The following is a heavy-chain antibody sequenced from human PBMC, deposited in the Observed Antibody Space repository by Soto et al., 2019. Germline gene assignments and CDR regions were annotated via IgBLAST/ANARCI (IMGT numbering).Heavy chain of an antibody. V-gene: IGHV1-69*12. CDR2: VIPLFGPP. CDR3: ATDLVRSAGPYYFAW. J-gene: IGHJ4*02. Sequence: VQVVQSGAAVKKPGSSVKVSCKASGGTFSSFAFTWVRQAPGQGLEWMGGVIPLFGPPTYSQNFQGRVTITAVASTGTVSMALSSLTSDDTSLYFCATDLVRSAGPYYFAWWGQGTLVTVSS. CDR1: GGTFSSFA. D-gene: IGHD3-10*01.